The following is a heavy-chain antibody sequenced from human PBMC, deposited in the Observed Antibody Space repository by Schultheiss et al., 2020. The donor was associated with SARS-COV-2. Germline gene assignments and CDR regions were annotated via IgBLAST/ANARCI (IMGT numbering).Heavy chain of an antibody. V-gene: IGHV4-38-2*02. J-gene: IGHJ4*02. D-gene: IGHD3-22*01. Sequence: SETLSLTCTVSGGSISSYYWSWIRQPPGKRLEWIGSIYHSGSTYYNPSLKSRVTISVDTSKNQFSLKLSSVTAADTAVYYCARGVPGGYDSSGYPDYWGQGTLVTVSS. CDR1: GGSISSYY. CDR3: ARGVPGGYDSSGYPDY. CDR2: IYHSGST.